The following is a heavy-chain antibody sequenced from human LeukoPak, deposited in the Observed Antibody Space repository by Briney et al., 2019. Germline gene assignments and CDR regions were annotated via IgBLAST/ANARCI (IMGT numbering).Heavy chain of an antibody. J-gene: IGHJ4*02. V-gene: IGHV3-15*01. D-gene: IGHD3-9*01. CDR3: ATTPYFDKLAGYYYFDY. CDR2: IKSKTNGGTT. CDR1: GFTFTNAW. Sequence: GGSLRLSCAASGFTFTNAWMSWVRRAPGKGLEWVGRIKSKTNGGTTDYAAPVKGRFTISRDDSKNTLYLQMNSLKTEDTAVYYCATTPYFDKLAGYYYFDYWGRGTLVTVSS.